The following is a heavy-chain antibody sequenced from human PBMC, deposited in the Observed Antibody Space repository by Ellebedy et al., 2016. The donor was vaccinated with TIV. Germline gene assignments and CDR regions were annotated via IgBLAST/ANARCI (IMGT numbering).Heavy chain of an antibody. D-gene: IGHD3-10*01. J-gene: IGHJ5*02. CDR3: AAWLRFGDLVPFDP. CDR1: RFTVSSNF. CDR2: IDRGGKT. Sequence: PGGSLRLSCEGFRFTVSSNFMTWVRQAPGKGLEWVSGIDRGGKTFYADSVKGRFTISRDNSKNTVFLQMNSLRPEDTAVYYCAAWLRFGDLVPFDPWGQGTLVTVSS. V-gene: IGHV3-66*01.